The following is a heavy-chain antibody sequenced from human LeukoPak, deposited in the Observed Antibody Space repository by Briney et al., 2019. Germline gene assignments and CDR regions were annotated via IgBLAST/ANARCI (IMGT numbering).Heavy chain of an antibody. CDR2: IWYDGSNK. V-gene: IGHV3-33*01. J-gene: IGHJ4*02. CDR1: GFTFSSYG. D-gene: IGHD1-26*01. Sequence: GGSLRLSCAASGFTFSSYGMHWVRKAPGKGLVWVAVIWYDGSNKYYADSVKGRFTISRDNSKNTLYLQMNSLRAEDTAVYYCARDTDGGSAIDHWRQGTLVTVSS. CDR3: ARDTDGGSAIDH.